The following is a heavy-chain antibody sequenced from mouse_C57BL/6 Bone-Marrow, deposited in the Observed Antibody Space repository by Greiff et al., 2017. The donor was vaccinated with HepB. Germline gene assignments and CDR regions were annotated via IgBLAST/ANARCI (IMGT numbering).Heavy chain of an antibody. Sequence: EVMLVESGGGLVKPGGSLKLSCAASGFTFSSYAMSWVRQTPEKRLEWVATISDGGSYTYYPDNVKGRFTISRDNAKNNLYLQMSHLKSEDTAMYYCARDGPEAMDYWGQGTSVTVSS. CDR2: ISDGGSYT. V-gene: IGHV5-4*01. CDR3: ARDGPEAMDY. J-gene: IGHJ4*01. CDR1: GFTFSSYA.